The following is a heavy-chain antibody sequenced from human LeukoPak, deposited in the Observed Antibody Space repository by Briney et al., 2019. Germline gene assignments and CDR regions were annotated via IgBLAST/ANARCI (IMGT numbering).Heavy chain of an antibody. D-gene: IGHD6-19*01. CDR1: DGSISSDNYY. J-gene: IGHJ4*02. CDR2: IYNNGIT. Sequence: SETLSLTCTVSDGSISSDNYYWNWIRQPAGKGLEWIGRIYNNGITNYNPSLRSRVTISVDTSKKQFSLTLSSVTAADTAVYYCARASSGWYRDFDYWGQGTLVTVSS. V-gene: IGHV4-61*02. CDR3: ARASSGWYRDFDY.